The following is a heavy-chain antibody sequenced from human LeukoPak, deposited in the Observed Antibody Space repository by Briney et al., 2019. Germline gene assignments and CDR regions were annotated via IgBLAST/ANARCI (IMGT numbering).Heavy chain of an antibody. J-gene: IGHJ6*03. D-gene: IGHD7-27*01. CDR3: AKANGGYLYYYFMDV. V-gene: IGHV3-9*01. CDR1: GFTFDDYA. Sequence: GGSLRLSCAASGFTFDDYAMHWVRQAPGKGLEWVSGISWNSGSIGYADSVKGRFTISRDNAKNSLHLQMNSVRAEDTALYYCAKANGGYLYYYFMDVWGKGTTVTASS. CDR2: ISWNSGSI.